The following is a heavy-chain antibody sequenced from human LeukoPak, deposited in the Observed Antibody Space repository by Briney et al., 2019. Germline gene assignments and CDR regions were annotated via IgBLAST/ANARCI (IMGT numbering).Heavy chain of an antibody. V-gene: IGHV3-7*04. CDR1: GFTFSSYW. Sequence: GGSLRLSCAASGFTFSSYWMTWVRQAPGKGLEWVANIKQDGSKKSYVDSVKGRFTISRDNTKNSLYLQMNSLRAEDTAIYYCTRVGYIDEGIDYWGQGTLVTVSS. D-gene: IGHD5-24*01. CDR2: IKQDGSKK. CDR3: TRVGYIDEGIDY. J-gene: IGHJ4*02.